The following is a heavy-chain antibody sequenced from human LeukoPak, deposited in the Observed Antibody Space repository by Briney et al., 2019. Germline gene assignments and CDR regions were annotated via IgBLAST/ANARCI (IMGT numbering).Heavy chain of an antibody. CDR3: ARAPRSFYEAFDI. D-gene: IGHD5/OR15-5a*01. J-gene: IGHJ3*02. CDR1: GDSISSSSNH. CDR2: IYKSGST. V-gene: IGHV4-39*07. Sequence: ETSETLSLTCTVSGDSISSSSNHWGWIRQPPGKELGWLGSIYKSGSTYYNPSLKSPVTISVDTSKNEISLKLSSVTAADTAVYYCARAPRSFYEAFDIWGQGTKVTVSS.